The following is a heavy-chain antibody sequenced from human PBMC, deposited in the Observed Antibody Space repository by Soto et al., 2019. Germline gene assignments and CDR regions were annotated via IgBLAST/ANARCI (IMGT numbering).Heavy chain of an antibody. J-gene: IGHJ1*01. Sequence: EVHLVESGGGLVQPGGSLRLSCVASGFTFSSYWMHWVRQAPGKGLVWVSSISNDGSSTSYADPGKGRFTISRDNAKNTLYLQMNRLRAEDTAVYYFARLPNKSPQNWGQGTLVIVSP. CDR2: ISNDGSST. CDR3: ARLPNKSPQN. CDR1: GFTFSSYW. V-gene: IGHV3-74*01.